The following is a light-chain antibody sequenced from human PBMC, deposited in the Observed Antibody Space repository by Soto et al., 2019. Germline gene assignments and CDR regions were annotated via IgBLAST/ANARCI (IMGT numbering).Light chain of an antibody. J-gene: IGLJ7*01. CDR2: SNN. CDR3: ATWDDRLKGPV. V-gene: IGLV1-44*01. CDR1: RSNIGSNA. Sequence: QSVLTQPPSASGTPGQRVTISCSGSRSNIGSNAVNWYQHLPGTAAKLLISSNNQRPSGVPDRFSGSKSGTSASLAISGLQSEDEADYFCATWDDRLKGPVFGGGTQLTVL.